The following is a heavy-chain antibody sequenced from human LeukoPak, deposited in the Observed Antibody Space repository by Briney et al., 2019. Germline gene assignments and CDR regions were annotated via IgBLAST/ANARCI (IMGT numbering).Heavy chain of an antibody. CDR1: GGSVSSSNYY. D-gene: IGHD2/OR15-2a*01. CDR3: ARQISDYYYYLDV. CDR2: IYYSETT. Sequence: SETLSLTCTVSGGSVSSSNYYWGWIRQPPGKGLEWIGSIYYSETTYYNPSLKSRVTISLDTSKNQFSLKLSSLTATDTAVYHCARQISDYYYYLDVWGKGTTVTVSS. J-gene: IGHJ6*03. V-gene: IGHV4-39*01.